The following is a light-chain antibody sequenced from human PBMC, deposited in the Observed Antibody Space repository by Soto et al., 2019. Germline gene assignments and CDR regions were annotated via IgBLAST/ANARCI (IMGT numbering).Light chain of an antibody. CDR2: DVR. Sequence: QSALTQPASGSGSPGQSITISCTGTSSDVGSYNFVSWYQQHPGKAPKFIIYDVRNRPSGVSNRYSGSRSGNTASLTISGLQAEDEADYSCSSYTRSSTVIFGGGTKLTVL. CDR3: SSYTRSSTVI. V-gene: IGLV2-14*03. CDR1: SSDVGSYNF. J-gene: IGLJ2*01.